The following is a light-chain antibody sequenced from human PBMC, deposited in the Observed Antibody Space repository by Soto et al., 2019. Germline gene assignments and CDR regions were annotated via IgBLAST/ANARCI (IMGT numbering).Light chain of an antibody. CDR1: SSDVGAYSY. V-gene: IGLV2-14*01. Sequence: QSALSQPSSVCGSPGQSITISCTGTSSDVGAYSYVSWYQQHPGKAPKLIIYDVSDRPSGISNRFSGSKSDNTASLTISGLQAEDEAEYYCSSYTSSRTYVFGTGTKVTV. J-gene: IGLJ1*01. CDR3: SSYTSSRTYV. CDR2: DVS.